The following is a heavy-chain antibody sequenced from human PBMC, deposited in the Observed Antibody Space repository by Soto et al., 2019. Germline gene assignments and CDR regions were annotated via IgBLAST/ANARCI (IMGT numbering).Heavy chain of an antibody. D-gene: IGHD5-12*01. CDR1: GFSLSTSGVG. J-gene: IGHJ4*02. V-gene: IGHV2-5*02. CDR3: AHVYGGYDNFDY. CDR2: IYWDDDK. Sequence: QITLKESGPTLVKPTQTLTLTCTFSGFSLSTSGVGVGWIRQPPGKALEWLALIYWDDDKRYSPSLKSRLTITTDTSKNQVVLTMTNMDPVDTATYYCAHVYGGYDNFDYWGQGNLVTVSS.